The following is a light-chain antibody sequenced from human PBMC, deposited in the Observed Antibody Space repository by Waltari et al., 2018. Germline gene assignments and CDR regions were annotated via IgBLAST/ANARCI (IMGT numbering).Light chain of an antibody. CDR3: QQSYSPLT. CDR2: AAS. CDR1: QSISTY. Sequence: DFQMTQSPSSLSASVGDRVTITCRASQSISTYLNWYQQKPGKAPNLLIYAASNLQSGVPSRFSGSGSETDFTLTISSLQPEDFATYYCQQSYSPLTFGGGTKVEIK. V-gene: IGKV1-39*01. J-gene: IGKJ4*01.